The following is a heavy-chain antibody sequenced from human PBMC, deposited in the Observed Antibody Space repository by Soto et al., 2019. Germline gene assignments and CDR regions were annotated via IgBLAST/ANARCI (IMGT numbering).Heavy chain of an antibody. J-gene: IGHJ4*02. V-gene: IGHV4-39*01. CDR1: GGSISSRNYY. CDR3: SRDDSDWFFN. D-gene: IGHD3-9*01. CDR2: IYYSGST. Sequence: SETLCLTCTVSGGSISSRNYYWGWIRQPPGKGLEWIGSIYYSGSTYYNPSLKSRVTISVDTSKNQFSLKLSSVTAADTAVYYCSRDDSDWFFNWGRGTLVTVSS.